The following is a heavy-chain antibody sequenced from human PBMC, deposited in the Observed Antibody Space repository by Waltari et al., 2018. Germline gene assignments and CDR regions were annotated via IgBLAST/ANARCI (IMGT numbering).Heavy chain of an antibody. D-gene: IGHD6-19*01. CDR1: GGTFSSYA. J-gene: IGHJ2*01. Sequence: QVQLVQSGAEVKKPGSSVKVSCKASGGTFSSYAISWVRQAPGQGLEWMGGIIRIFGKANYAQKFKCRGTITADESTSTAYMELSSLRSEDTAVYYWAGTKGIAVAGTGWYFDLWGRGTLVTVSS. V-gene: IGHV1-69*13. CDR3: AGTKGIAVAGTGWYFDL. CDR2: IIRIFGKA.